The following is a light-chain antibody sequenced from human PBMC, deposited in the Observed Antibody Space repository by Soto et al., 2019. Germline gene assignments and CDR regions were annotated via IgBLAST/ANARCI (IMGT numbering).Light chain of an antibody. CDR3: MQSIQFPLT. J-gene: IGKJ4*01. CDR1: QSLLHSDGKTY. Sequence: DIVMTQTPLSLSVTPGQPASISCKSSQSLLHSDGKTYLYWYLQKPGQPPQLLIYEVSNRFSGVADTSSGSESRTDFTLKIRRVQAVDVVGYYCMQSIQFPLTFGGGNKVPIK. CDR2: EVS. V-gene: IGKV2D-29*01.